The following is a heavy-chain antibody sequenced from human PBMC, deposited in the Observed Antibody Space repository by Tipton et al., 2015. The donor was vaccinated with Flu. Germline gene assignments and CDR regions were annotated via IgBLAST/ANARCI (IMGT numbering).Heavy chain of an antibody. CDR2: ISSSGKTI. Sequence: SLRLSCAASGFTFSNYEMNWVRQAPGKGLEWLSYISSSGKTISYADSVRGRFTISRDSTKKSLYLQLNSLRAEDTAMYYCATLTGDDYWGQGIMVTVSS. V-gene: IGHV3-48*03. J-gene: IGHJ4*02. D-gene: IGHD7-27*01. CDR1: GFTFSNYE. CDR3: ATLTGDDY.